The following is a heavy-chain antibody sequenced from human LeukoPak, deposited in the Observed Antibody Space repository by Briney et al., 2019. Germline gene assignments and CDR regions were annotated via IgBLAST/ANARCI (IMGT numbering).Heavy chain of an antibody. D-gene: IGHD6-19*01. Sequence: EESLKISCEGSGYNFPTYWVAWVRQMPGKGLEWMGFIYPDDSTARYSPSFQGQVTISVDKSINTAYLQWSSLKASDTAVYYCARRLGTFRSSGHIDSWGQGTLVTVSS. CDR2: IYPDDSTA. V-gene: IGHV5-51*01. CDR1: GYNFPTYW. CDR3: ARRLGTFRSSGHIDS. J-gene: IGHJ4*02.